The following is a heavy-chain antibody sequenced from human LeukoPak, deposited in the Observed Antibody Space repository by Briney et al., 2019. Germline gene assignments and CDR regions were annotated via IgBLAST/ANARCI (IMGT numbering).Heavy chain of an antibody. CDR2: VSGSGDIT. J-gene: IGHJ3*02. D-gene: IGHD6-19*01. Sequence: GGSLRLSCAASGFSFSSYAMAWVRQAPGKGLEWVSTVSGSGDITYYADSVKGRFTISRDNSKNTLDLQMNSLRAEDTAVYYCAKGLTGAFQWLVFGWIIKAFDIWGQGTMVTVSS. V-gene: IGHV3-23*01. CDR1: GFSFSSYA. CDR3: AKGLTGAFQWLVFGWIIKAFDI.